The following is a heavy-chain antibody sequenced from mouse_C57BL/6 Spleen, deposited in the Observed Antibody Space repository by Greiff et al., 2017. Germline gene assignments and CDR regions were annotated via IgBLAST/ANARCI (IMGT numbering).Heavy chain of an antibody. D-gene: IGHD2-1*01. J-gene: IGHJ4*01. Sequence: VMLVESGPELVKPGASVKLSCKASGYTFTSYDINWVKQRPGQGLEWIGWIYPRDGSTKYNEKFKGKATLTVDTSSSTAYMELHSLTSEDSAVYFCAREGNPNAMDYWGQGTSVTVSS. CDR2: IYPRDGST. CDR3: AREGNPNAMDY. CDR1: GYTFTSYD. V-gene: IGHV1-85*01.